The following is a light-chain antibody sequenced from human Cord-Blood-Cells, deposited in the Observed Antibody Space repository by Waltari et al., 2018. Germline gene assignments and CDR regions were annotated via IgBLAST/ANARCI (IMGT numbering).Light chain of an antibody. V-gene: IGKV4-1*01. Sequence: DIVMTQSPDSLAVSLGERATINCKSSQSVLYSSNTKNYLAWYQHNPGQPPKLLIYWASTRESGVPDRFSGSGSGTDFTLTISSLQAEDVAVYYCQQYYSTPWTFGQGTKVEIK. CDR3: QQYYSTPWT. CDR2: WAS. J-gene: IGKJ1*01. CDR1: QSVLYSSNTKNY.